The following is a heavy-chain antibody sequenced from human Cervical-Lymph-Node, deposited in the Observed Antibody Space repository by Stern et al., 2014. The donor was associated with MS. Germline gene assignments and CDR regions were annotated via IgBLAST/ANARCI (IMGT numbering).Heavy chain of an antibody. D-gene: IGHD2-15*01. J-gene: IGHJ3*02. CDR2: ISAYNGNT. Sequence: VQLLQSGAEVKKPGASVKVSCKASGFTFTSYGISWVRQAPGQGLEWMGCISAYNGNTTDAQKLQGRVIMTTDTSTRTANMELRSLRSDDTAVYYCAKGLLGSENAFDIWGQGTMVTVSS. CDR1: GFTFTSYG. CDR3: AKGLLGSENAFDI. V-gene: IGHV1-18*01.